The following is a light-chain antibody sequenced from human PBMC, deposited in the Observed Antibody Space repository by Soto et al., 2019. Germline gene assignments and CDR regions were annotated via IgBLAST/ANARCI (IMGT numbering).Light chain of an antibody. Sequence: DIQITQSPSTVSAYVGDSSTITCRASQSITTWLAWYQQRPGKDPKLLIYDFSSLQSGVPSRFSGSGSGTEFTLNISSLQPDDFATYYCQHYNSYSEAVGQGTQVEIK. CDR2: DFS. V-gene: IGKV1-5*01. CDR3: QHYNSYSEA. CDR1: QSITTW. J-gene: IGKJ1*01.